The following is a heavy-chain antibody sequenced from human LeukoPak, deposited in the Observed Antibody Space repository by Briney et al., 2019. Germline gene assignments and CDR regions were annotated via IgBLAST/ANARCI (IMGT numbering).Heavy chain of an antibody. D-gene: IGHD4-17*01. CDR3: ARDRSNGDYFFDY. CDR1: GFTVSSNY. Sequence: GESLRLSCAASGFTVSSNYMSWVRQAPGKGLERVSVIYSGGSTYYADSVKGRFTISRDNSKNTLYLQMNSLRAEDTAVYYCARDRSNGDYFFDYWGQGTLVTVSS. J-gene: IGHJ4*02. V-gene: IGHV3-53*01. CDR2: IYSGGST.